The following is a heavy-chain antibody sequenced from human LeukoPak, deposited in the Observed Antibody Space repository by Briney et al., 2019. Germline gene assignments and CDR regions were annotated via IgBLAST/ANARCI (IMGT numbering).Heavy chain of an antibody. J-gene: IGHJ3*02. V-gene: IGHV4-4*07. Sequence: SETLSLTCTVSGGSITSYYWSWIRQPAGKGLEWIGRIYSSGSTDYNPSLKSRVTMSVDTSKNQFSLKLTSVTAADTAVYYCARGIAAASERALDIWGQGTTVTVSS. CDR2: IYSSGST. CDR3: ARGIAAASERALDI. CDR1: GGSITSYY. D-gene: IGHD6-13*01.